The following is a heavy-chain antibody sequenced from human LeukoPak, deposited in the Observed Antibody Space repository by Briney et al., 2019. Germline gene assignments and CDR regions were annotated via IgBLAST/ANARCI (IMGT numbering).Heavy chain of an antibody. J-gene: IGHJ4*02. D-gene: IGHD5-18*01. CDR3: ARHLSGVTGYRYGRGIDY. CDR2: IYYSGST. V-gene: IGHV4-59*01. CDR1: GGSISSYY. Sequence: SETLSLTCTVSGGSISSYYWTWIRQPPGKGLEWIGYIYYSGSTNYNPSLKSRVTISIDTSKNQFSLKLSSVTAADTAVYYCARHLSGVTGYRYGRGIDYWGQGTLVTVSS.